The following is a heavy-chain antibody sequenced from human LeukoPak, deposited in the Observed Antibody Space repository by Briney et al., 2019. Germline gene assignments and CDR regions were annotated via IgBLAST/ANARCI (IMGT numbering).Heavy chain of an antibody. CDR2: IIPIFGTT. CDR1: GGTFSSYA. Sequence: SVKVSCKASGGTFSSYAISWVRQAPGQGLEWMGGIIPIFGTTTYAQKFQGRVTITTDKSTSAADMELSSLRSDDTAVYYCASSSTIIGTTWLFDNWGQGTLVTVSS. D-gene: IGHD1-7*01. J-gene: IGHJ4*02. CDR3: ASSSTIIGTTWLFDN. V-gene: IGHV1-69*05.